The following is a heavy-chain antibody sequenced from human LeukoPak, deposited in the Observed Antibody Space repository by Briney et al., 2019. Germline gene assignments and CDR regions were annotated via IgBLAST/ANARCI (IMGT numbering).Heavy chain of an antibody. CDR1: GFTFSDYY. J-gene: IGHJ4*02. V-gene: IGHV3-11*06. CDR3: ARDRIGSGWYEGSDY. CDR2: ISSSSSYT. D-gene: IGHD6-19*01. Sequence: PGGSLRLSCAASGFTFSDYYMSWIRQAPGQGLEWVSYISSSSSYTNYADSVKGRFTISRDNAKNSLYLQMNSLRAEDTAVYYCARDRIGSGWYEGSDYWGQGTLVTVSS.